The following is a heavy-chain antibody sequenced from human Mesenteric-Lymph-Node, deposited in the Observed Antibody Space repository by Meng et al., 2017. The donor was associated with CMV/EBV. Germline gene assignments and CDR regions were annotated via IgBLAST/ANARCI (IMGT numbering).Heavy chain of an antibody. J-gene: IGHJ5*02. D-gene: IGHD3-10*01. V-gene: IGHV4-39*01. Sequence: GSINRNNYCWGWIRQPPGKGLEWIGNIYYSGNTYYNPSLKSRLTISIDTSKNQFSLKMNSVTAADTAIYYCARQYYSGSGGTGWFDPWGRGTLVTVSS. CDR2: IYYSGNT. CDR3: ARQYYSGSGGTGWFDP. CDR1: GSINRNNYC.